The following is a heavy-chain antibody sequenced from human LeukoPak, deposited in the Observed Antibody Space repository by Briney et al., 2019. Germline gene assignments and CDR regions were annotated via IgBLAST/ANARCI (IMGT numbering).Heavy chain of an antibody. V-gene: IGHV3-66*04. J-gene: IGHJ5*02. Sequence: GGSLRLSCAASGFTFSSYGMSWVRQAPGKGLEWVSVIYSGGSTYYADSVKGRFTISRDNSKNMLYLEMNSLRAEDTAVYYCARHDWFDPWGQGTLVTVSS. CDR3: ARHDWFDP. CDR2: IYSGGST. CDR1: GFTFSSYG.